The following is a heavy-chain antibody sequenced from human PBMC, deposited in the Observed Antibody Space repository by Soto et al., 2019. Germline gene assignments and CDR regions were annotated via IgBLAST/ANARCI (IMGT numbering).Heavy chain of an antibody. D-gene: IGHD1-20*01. V-gene: IGHV4-31*03. CDR3: ARDIGGNNWNPNWFDS. CDR1: GGSITSRDYY. Sequence: QVQLQESGPGLVKPSQTLSLTCTVSGGSITSRDYYWSWIRQHPGKGLEWIGYIHYSGTAHYNPSLKSRVTISGDTSRNQFSLKLTSVTAADTAVYYCARDIGGNNWNPNWFDSWGQGTQVTVSS. J-gene: IGHJ5*01. CDR2: IHYSGTA.